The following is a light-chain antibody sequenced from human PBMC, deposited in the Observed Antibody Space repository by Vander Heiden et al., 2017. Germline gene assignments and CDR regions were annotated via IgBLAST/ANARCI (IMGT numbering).Light chain of an antibody. J-gene: IGKJ4*01. Sequence: DIVITQTPLSLSVTPGQSASLACRSSQSLLHSDGKTYLYWYPQKPGHPPQLLIYEISTRFSGVPDRFNGSGSGTDFTLTLRRVEAEDVGTYYCRQSLHLPLTFGGTTKVEI. CDR1: QSLLHSDGKTY. CDR2: EIS. V-gene: IGKV2D-29*01. CDR3: RQSLHLPLT.